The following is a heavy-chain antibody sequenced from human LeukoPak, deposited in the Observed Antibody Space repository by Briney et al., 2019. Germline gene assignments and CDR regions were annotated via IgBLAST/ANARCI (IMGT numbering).Heavy chain of an antibody. CDR2: ISGSGGST. V-gene: IGHV3-23*01. Sequence: GGSLRLSCAASGFTFSSHAMSWVRQAPGKGLEWVSAISGSGGSTYYADSVKGRFTISRDNSKNTLYLQMNSLRAEDTAVYYCAKTREYYYDSSGYNPWGQGTLVTVSS. CDR3: AKTREYYYDSSGYNP. D-gene: IGHD3-22*01. J-gene: IGHJ5*02. CDR1: GFTFSSHA.